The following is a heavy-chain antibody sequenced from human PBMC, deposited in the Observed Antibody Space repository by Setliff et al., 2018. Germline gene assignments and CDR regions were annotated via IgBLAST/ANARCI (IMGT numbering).Heavy chain of an antibody. D-gene: IGHD3-10*01. V-gene: IGHV4-61*09. J-gene: IGHJ5*01. CDR1: GASISSGSHY. Sequence: PSETLSLTCNVSGASISSGSHYWSWIRQSAGEKPTWIGNVYSTGSTNYNPSFESRVSISVDKSNNQFSLKMTSVTAADTAMYYCVRDRYGRNSDGSGVYNWFDSWGQGILVTVSS. CDR2: VYSTGST. CDR3: VRDRYGRNSDGSGVYNWFDS.